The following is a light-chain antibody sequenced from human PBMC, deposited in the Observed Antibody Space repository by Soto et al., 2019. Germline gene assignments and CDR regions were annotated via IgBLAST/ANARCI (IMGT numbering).Light chain of an antibody. CDR1: QSVSSSF. Sequence: EFVLTQSPGTLSFSPGERATLSCRASQSVSSSFLAWYPPKPGQAPRILIYGASTRATGIPDRFSGSGSGTDFTLTISRLEAEDFAVYYCQQYGSSPPLTFGGGTKVEIK. V-gene: IGKV3-20*01. CDR2: GAS. J-gene: IGKJ4*01. CDR3: QQYGSSPPLT.